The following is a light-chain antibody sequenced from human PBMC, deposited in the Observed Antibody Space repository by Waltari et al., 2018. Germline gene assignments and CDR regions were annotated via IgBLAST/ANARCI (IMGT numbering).Light chain of an antibody. CDR1: DSDVGAYDF. CDR3: SSYTTSSAPGV. V-gene: IGLV2-14*01. Sequence: QSALTQPASVSGSPGQSITISCSGTDSDVGAYDFVSFYQQHPGKAPHLIIYEIINAPQGISNRFSASKSGNTASQTISGLQAEDEADYYCSSYTTSSAPGVFGTGTRVTVL. CDR2: EII. J-gene: IGLJ1*01.